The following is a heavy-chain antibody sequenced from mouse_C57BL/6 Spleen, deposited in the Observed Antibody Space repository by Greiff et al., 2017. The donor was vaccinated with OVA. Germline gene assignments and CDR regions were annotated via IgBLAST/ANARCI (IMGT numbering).Heavy chain of an antibody. V-gene: IGHV3-6*01. J-gene: IGHJ4*01. D-gene: IGHD2-5*01. CDR2: ISYDGSN. CDR3: AETYYSTLYAMDY. Sequence: EVKLMESGPGLVKPSQSLSLTCSVTGYSITSGYYLNWIRQFPGNKLEWMGYISYDGSNNYNPSLKNRISITRDTSKNQFFLKLNSVTTEDTATYYCAETYYSTLYAMDYWGQGTSVTVSS. CDR1: GYSITSGYY.